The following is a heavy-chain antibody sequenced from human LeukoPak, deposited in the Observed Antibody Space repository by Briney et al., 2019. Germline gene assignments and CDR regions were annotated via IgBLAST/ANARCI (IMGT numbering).Heavy chain of an antibody. CDR3: AREDSEGFDF. CDR1: GFTFSGYS. V-gene: IGHV3-21*01. D-gene: IGHD2-15*01. CDR2: FGTRSTSV. J-gene: IGHJ4*02. Sequence: PGGSLRLSCTASGFTFSGYSMNWIRQAPGKGLEWVSSFGTRSTSVYHAGSVKGRFAISRDNAKNSLYLQMNSLRAEDTALYYCAREDSEGFDFWGQGTLVTVSS.